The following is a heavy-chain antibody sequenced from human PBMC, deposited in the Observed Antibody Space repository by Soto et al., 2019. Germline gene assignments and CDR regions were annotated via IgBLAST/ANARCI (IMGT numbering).Heavy chain of an antibody. CDR3: ARPHYYGSGSYYAPDY. V-gene: IGHV5-51*01. CDR2: IYPGDSDT. J-gene: IGHJ4*02. D-gene: IGHD3-10*01. CDR1: GYSFTSYW. Sequence: GESLKISCKGSGYSFTSYWIGWVRQMPGKGLEWMGIIYPGDSDTRYSPSLQGQVTISADKSISTAYLQWSSLKASDTAMYYCARPHYYGSGSYYAPDYWGQGTLVTVSS.